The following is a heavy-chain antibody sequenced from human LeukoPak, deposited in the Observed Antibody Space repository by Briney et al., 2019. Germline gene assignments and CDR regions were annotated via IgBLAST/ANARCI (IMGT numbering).Heavy chain of an antibody. D-gene: IGHD2-15*01. V-gene: IGHV1-18*01. J-gene: IGHJ6*02. CDR1: GYTFTSYG. Sequence: ASVEVSCKASGYTFTSYGISWVRQAPGQGLEWMGWISAYNGNTNYAQKLQGRVTMTTDTSTSTAYMELRSLRSDDTAVYYCVRTDPPAATYYYYGMDVWGQGTTVTVSS. CDR3: VRTDPPAATYYYYGMDV. CDR2: ISAYNGNT.